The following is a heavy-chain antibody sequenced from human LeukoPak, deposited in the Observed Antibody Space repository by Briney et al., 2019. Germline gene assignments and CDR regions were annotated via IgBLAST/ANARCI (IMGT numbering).Heavy chain of an antibody. CDR3: AKVSSDGYYYFDY. D-gene: IGHD5-24*01. J-gene: IGHJ4*02. CDR2: ISGSGGGT. CDR1: GFTFSTYA. V-gene: IGHV3-23*01. Sequence: GGSLRLSCAASGFTFSTYAMTWVRQAPGKGLEWVSAISGSGGGTYYADSVKGRFTISRDDSKNTLYLHMNGLRAEDTAVYYCAKVSSDGYYYFDYWGQGTLVTVSS.